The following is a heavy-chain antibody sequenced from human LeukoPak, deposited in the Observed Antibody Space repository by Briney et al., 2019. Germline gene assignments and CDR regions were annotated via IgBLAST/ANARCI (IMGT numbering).Heavy chain of an antibody. J-gene: IGHJ6*03. V-gene: IGHV4-4*07. CDR1: GGFISSYY. Sequence: SETLSLTCTVSGGFISSYYWTWIRQPAGKGLEWIGRIYTTGRTSYNPSLKSRVTISMDTSKNQFSLRVNSLTAADTAVYYCARDNGDYYSYYYMDVWGKGTTVTISS. D-gene: IGHD4-17*01. CDR3: ARDNGDYYSYYYMDV. CDR2: IYTTGRT.